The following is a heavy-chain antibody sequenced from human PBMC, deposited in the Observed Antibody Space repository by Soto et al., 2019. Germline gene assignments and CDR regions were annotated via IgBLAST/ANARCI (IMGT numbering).Heavy chain of an antibody. CDR1: GFTFSNYW. Sequence: PGGSLRLSCAASGFTFSNYWMHWVRQAPGKGLVWVSRINSDGSTATYADSVRGRFTISRDNAKNTLYLQMNSLRAEDTAVYYCARDTLVLLYYFDYWGQCTLVTVSS. CDR2: INSDGSTA. V-gene: IGHV3-74*01. CDR3: ARDTLVLLYYFDY. J-gene: IGHJ4*02. D-gene: IGHD6-13*01.